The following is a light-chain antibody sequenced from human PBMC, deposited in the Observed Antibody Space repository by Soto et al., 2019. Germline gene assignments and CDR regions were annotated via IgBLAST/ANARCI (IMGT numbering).Light chain of an antibody. V-gene: IGLV2-11*01. CDR1: SSDVGGYNY. CDR2: DVT. Sequence: QSALTQPRSVSGSPGQSVTISCTGTSSDVGGYNYVSWYQQHPGKAPKLMIYDVTTRPSGVPDRFSGSKSGNTASLTIPGLQAEDEADYYCCSYADNYSWVFGGGTKVTVL. J-gene: IGLJ3*02. CDR3: CSYADNYSWV.